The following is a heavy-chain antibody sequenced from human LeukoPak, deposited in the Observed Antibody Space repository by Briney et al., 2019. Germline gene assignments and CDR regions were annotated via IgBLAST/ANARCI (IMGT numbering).Heavy chain of an antibody. J-gene: IGHJ4*02. V-gene: IGHV3-15*01. CDR3: ATGSTSDFGSGSYTTIDY. CDR2: IKSKNNGGTT. D-gene: IGHD3-10*01. CDR1: GFTFRNAW. Sequence: GVSLRLSCAASGFTFRNAWMSWVRQAPGKGLEWFGRIKSKNNGGTTDYAAPVTGRFTNSRDDSRSTLYMQMNSLKTEDTGVYYCATGSTSDFGSGSYTTIDYWGQGTLVTVSS.